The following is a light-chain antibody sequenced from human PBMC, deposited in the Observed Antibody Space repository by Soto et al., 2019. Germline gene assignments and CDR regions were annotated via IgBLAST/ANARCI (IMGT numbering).Light chain of an antibody. CDR2: DTS. V-gene: IGKV3-11*01. CDR1: QSVSDY. J-gene: IGKJ4*01. CDR3: QQRTNWLT. Sequence: EIVLTQSPATLSLSPGERATLSCRASQSVSDYIAWYQQKPGQPPRLLIYDTSNRATGVPARFSGSGSGTDFTLTISSLGPEDFAIYYCQQRTNWLTFGGGTKVEIK.